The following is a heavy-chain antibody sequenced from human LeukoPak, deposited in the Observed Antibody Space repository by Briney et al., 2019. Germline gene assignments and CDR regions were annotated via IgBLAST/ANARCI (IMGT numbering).Heavy chain of an antibody. J-gene: IGHJ6*03. CDR2: INPNSGGT. D-gene: IGHD3-10*01. CDR3: ARVVSGRGYYYYMDV. V-gene: IGHV1-2*02. CDR1: GYTFTGYY. Sequence: ASVKVSCKASGYTFTGYYMHWGRQAPGQGPEWMGWINPNSGGTNYAQKFQGRVTMTRDTSISTAYMELSRLRSDDTAVYYCARVVSGRGYYYYMDVWGKGTTVTVSS.